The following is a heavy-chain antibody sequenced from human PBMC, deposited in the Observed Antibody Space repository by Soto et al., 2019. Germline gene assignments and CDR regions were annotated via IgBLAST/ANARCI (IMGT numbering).Heavy chain of an antibody. V-gene: IGHV3-30-3*01. Sequence: QVQLVESGGGVVQPGRSLRLSCVASGFTFSSCSMHWVRQAPGNGLEWVSVLSSDGGAKYYADSVKGRFTISRDNSRNTLYLQMNSLRAEDTAVYYCAREIHHCSGVSCYSVDYWGQGTLVTVSS. CDR2: LSSDGGAK. CDR1: GFTFSSCS. J-gene: IGHJ4*02. D-gene: IGHD2-15*01. CDR3: AREIHHCSGVSCYSVDY.